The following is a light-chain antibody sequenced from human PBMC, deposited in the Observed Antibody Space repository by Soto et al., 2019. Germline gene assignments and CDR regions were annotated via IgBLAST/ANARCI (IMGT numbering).Light chain of an antibody. V-gene: IGLV1-44*01. Sequence: QSVLTQPPSASGTPGQRVTMSCSGATSNIGANPVNWYRQLPGTAPKLLIYTNDQRPSGVPDRFSGSKSGTSASLAISGLQSEDEADYYCAAWDDSLRGGVFGGGTKVTVL. CDR1: TSNIGANP. J-gene: IGLJ3*02. CDR3: AAWDDSLRGGV. CDR2: TND.